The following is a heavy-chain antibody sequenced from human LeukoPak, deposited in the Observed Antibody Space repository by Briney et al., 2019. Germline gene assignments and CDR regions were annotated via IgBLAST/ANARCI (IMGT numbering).Heavy chain of an antibody. D-gene: IGHD1-20*01. CDR2: IIPIFGTA. CDR3: ARDLSNWNGEGAYYFDY. Sequence: ASVKVSCKASGGTFSSYAISWVRQAPGQGLEWMGGIIPIFGTANYAQKFQGRVTITADESTSTAYMELSSLRSDDTAVYYCARDLSNWNGEGAYYFDYWGQGTLVTVSS. V-gene: IGHV1-69*13. CDR1: GGTFSSYA. J-gene: IGHJ4*02.